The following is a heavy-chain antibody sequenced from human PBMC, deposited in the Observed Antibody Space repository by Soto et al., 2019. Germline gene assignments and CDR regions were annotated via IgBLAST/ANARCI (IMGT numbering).Heavy chain of an antibody. D-gene: IGHD3-9*01. Sequence: SGPTLVNPTQTLTLTCTFSGFSLSTSGVGVGWIRQPPGKALEWLALIYWNDDKRYSPSLKSRLTITKDTSKNQVVLTMTNMDPVDTATYYCAHSLLRYFDWLPLFDYWGQGTLVTVSS. J-gene: IGHJ4*02. CDR3: AHSLLRYFDWLPLFDY. CDR1: GFSLSTSGVG. V-gene: IGHV2-5*01. CDR2: IYWNDDK.